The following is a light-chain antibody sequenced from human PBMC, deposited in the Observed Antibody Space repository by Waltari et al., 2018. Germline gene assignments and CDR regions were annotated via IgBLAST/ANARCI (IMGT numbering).Light chain of an antibody. V-gene: IGLV4-69*01. CDR3: QTGGHGTWV. Sequence: QLVLTQSPSASASLGASIKLTCTLSSWHSSNVIAWLQQQPEKGPRYLVKVYSDGSPSRCNEIPDRFSGSSSGAERYLTISRLQSEDEADYYCQTGGHGTWVFGGGTRLTVL. CDR1: SWHSSNV. CDR2: VYSDGSP. J-gene: IGLJ3*02.